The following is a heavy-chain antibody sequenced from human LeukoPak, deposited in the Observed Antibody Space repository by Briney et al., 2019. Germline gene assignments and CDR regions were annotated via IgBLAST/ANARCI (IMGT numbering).Heavy chain of an antibody. CDR1: GGSFSGYY. D-gene: IGHD3-22*01. CDR3: ARGRPSHYYDSSGYYYVPPVEYNWFDP. Sequence: SETLSLTCAVYGGSFSGYYWSWIRQPPGKGLEWIGEINHSGSTNYNPSLKSRVTISVDTSKNQFSLKLSSVTAADTAVYYCARGRPSHYYDSSGYYYVPPVEYNWFDPWGQGTLVTVSS. CDR2: INHSGST. V-gene: IGHV4-34*01. J-gene: IGHJ5*02.